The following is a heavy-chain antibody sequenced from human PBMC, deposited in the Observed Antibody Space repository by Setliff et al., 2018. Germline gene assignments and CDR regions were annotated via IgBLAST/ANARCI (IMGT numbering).Heavy chain of an antibody. CDR3: ARGGVAAAGRKGVFEY. Sequence: ASVKVSCKTSGYSFTSHYVHWVRQAPGQGLEWMGIINPGGLTSSSTQKFEGRVTMTRDTSTSTVYMELNSLTSDDTAVYYCARGGVAAAGRKGVFEYWGQGTLVTVSS. J-gene: IGHJ4*02. D-gene: IGHD6-13*01. V-gene: IGHV1-46*01. CDR2: INPGGLTS. CDR1: GYSFTSHY.